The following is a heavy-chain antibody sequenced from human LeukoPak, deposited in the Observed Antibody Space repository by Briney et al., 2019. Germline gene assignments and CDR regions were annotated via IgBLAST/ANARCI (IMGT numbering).Heavy chain of an antibody. CDR3: VEGQRLVDY. CDR2: SSSNGGST. D-gene: IGHD6-25*01. Sequence: PGGSLRLSCSASGFTFSSYGMHWVRQAPGKGLEYVSTSSSNGGSTYYADSVKGRFTISRDNSKNTLYLQMTSLRAEDTAVYYCVEGQRLVDYWGQGTLVTVSS. V-gene: IGHV3-64D*06. CDR1: GFTFSSYG. J-gene: IGHJ4*02.